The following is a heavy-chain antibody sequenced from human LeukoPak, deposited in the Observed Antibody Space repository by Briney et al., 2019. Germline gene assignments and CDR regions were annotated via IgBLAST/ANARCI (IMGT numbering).Heavy chain of an antibody. D-gene: IGHD3-9*01. V-gene: IGHV4-39*01. Sequence: SETLSLTCTVSGGSISSSSYYWGWIRQPPGKGLEWIGSIYYSGSTYYNPSLKSRVTISVDTSKNQFSLKLSSVTAADTAVYYCARPRLLRYFDWLPLDAFDSWGQGTMVTVSS. CDR3: ARPRLLRYFDWLPLDAFDS. J-gene: IGHJ3*02. CDR2: IYYSGST. CDR1: GGSISSSSYY.